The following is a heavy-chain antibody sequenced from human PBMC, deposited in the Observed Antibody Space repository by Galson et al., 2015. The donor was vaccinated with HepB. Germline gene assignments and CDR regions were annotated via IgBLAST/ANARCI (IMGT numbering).Heavy chain of an antibody. CDR2: FSARGGDT. CDR1: GFTFSTYA. V-gene: IGHV3-23*01. D-gene: IGHD2-21*01. CDR3: AKVGMGEAPTLVGGDWDYFDY. J-gene: IGHJ4*02. Sequence: SLRLSCAASGFTFSTYAMIWVRQAPGKGLEWVSIFSARGGDTHYGDSVKGRFIISRDNSKNILYLQMNSLRVEDTAVYYCAKVGMGEAPTLVGGDWDYFDYWGQGTLVTVSS.